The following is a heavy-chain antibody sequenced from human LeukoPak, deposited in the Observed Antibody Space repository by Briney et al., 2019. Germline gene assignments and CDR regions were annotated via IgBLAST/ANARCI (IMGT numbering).Heavy chain of an antibody. J-gene: IGHJ5*02. CDR3: ARDRVPLGWFDP. Sequence: SETPSLTCTVSGGSISSYYWSWIRQPAGKGLEWIGRIYTSGSTNYNPSLKSRVTMSVDTSKNQFSLKLSSVTAADTAVYYCARDRVPLGWFDPWGQGTLVTVSS. V-gene: IGHV4-4*07. CDR2: IYTSGST. CDR1: GGSISSYY. D-gene: IGHD1-1*01.